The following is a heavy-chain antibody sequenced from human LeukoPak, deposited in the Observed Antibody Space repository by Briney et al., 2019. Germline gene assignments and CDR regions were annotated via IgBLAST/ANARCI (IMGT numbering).Heavy chain of an antibody. CDR2: MYYSGST. CDR3: ARAGYDTSGFSYFDL. Sequence: SETLSLTCSVSGGSISNYYWSWIRQPPGKGLEWIGSMYYSGSTNYNPSLKSRATISEYTSKKQFSLKLSSVTAADPAVYYCARAGYDTSGFSYFDLWGRGTLVTVSS. J-gene: IGHJ2*01. D-gene: IGHD3-22*01. V-gene: IGHV4-59*01. CDR1: GGSISNYY.